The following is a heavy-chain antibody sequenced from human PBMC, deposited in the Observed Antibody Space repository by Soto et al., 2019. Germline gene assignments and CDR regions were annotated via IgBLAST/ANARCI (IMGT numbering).Heavy chain of an antibody. CDR2: LNGDSVTT. D-gene: IGHD3-3*01. J-gene: IGHJ4*02. Sequence: EVQLLESGGGLVQPGGSLRLSCAASGFTFSIYAMSWVRQAPGKGLEWISALNGDSVTTNYADSVKGRFTISRDNSKNTLYLQMNSLRAEDTAVYYCAKDRGSITIFGVVIRGSSPNYFDYWGQGTLVTVSS. CDR3: AKDRGSITIFGVVIRGSSPNYFDY. V-gene: IGHV3-23*01. CDR1: GFTFSIYA.